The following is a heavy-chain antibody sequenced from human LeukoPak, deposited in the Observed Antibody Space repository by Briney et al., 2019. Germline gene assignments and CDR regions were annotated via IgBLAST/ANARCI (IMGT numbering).Heavy chain of an antibody. D-gene: IGHD3-22*01. CDR3: ARERSGYYYETLREVDY. CDR2: IKEDGSEK. J-gene: IGHJ4*02. Sequence: GGSLRLSCAASGFTFSTYWMTWVRQAPGKGLEWVANIKEDGSEKYYVDSVKGRFTISRDNSKNTLYLQMNSLRAEDTAVYYCARERSGYYYETLREVDYWGQGTLVTVSS. CDR1: GFTFSTYW. V-gene: IGHV3-7*01.